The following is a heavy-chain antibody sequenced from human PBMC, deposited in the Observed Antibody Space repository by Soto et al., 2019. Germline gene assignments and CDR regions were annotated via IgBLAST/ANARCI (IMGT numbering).Heavy chain of an antibody. CDR1: GNTFTSYD. CDR2: MRPNSGTT. Sequence: GSVKVSCKTSGNTFTSYDMNWVRQAPGQGLEWMGWMRPNSGTTGYAGKFQGRVSMTRNTSISTAYMELSGLTSEDTAVYYCARGRGSTSWYYFDYWGQGTQVTVSS. CDR3: ARGRGSTSWYYFDY. J-gene: IGHJ4*02. V-gene: IGHV1-8*01. D-gene: IGHD6-13*01.